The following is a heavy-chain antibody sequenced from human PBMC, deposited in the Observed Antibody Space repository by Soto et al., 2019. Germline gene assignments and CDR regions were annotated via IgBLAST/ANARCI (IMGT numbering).Heavy chain of an antibody. J-gene: IGHJ4*02. CDR2: IIPILGIA. V-gene: IGHV1-69*08. CDR1: GGTFSSST. Sequence: QVQLVQSGAEVKKPGSSVKVSCKASGGTFSSSTISWVRQAPEHGLEWTGMIIPILGIANYAQKFQGRFTITSDKSKSTADMELSSLRSEDTAVYYCARDGYCSGGSCYTTPCFDYGGQGTLVTVSS. CDR3: ARDGYCSGGSCYTTPCFDY. D-gene: IGHD2-15*01.